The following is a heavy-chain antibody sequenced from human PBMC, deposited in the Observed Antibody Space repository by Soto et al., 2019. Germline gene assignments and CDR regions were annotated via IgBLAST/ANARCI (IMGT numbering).Heavy chain of an antibody. CDR2: IYGGGNGP. CDR1: GFTFSDFA. CDR3: AKMEGMDPWAYSFDY. J-gene: IGHJ4*02. D-gene: IGHD2-2*03. V-gene: IGHV3-23*01. Sequence: EVQVLESGGGLVQPGGSLRLSCAATGFTFSDFAMSWVRQAPGKGLEWVSRIYGGGNGPHYADSVKGRVTISRDNSKNTLYLQINSLRAEDTAVYYCAKMEGMDPWAYSFDYGGQGTLVTVSS.